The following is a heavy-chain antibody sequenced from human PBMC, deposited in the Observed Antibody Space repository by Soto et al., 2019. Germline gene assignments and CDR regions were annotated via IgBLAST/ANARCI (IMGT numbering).Heavy chain of an antibody. CDR2: INSDGSSA. D-gene: IGHD2-2*01. J-gene: IGHJ1*01. Sequence: VQLEESGGGLVQPGGSLRLSCAASGFSFSSYWMHWVRHAPGKGLVWVSRINSDGSSATYADSVKGRFTISRDNAKNTLYLQMNSLTPEDTAVYYCAKGVPAATRYFQNWGQGTLVTVSS. CDR3: AKGVPAATRYFQN. V-gene: IGHV3-74*01. CDR1: GFSFSSYW.